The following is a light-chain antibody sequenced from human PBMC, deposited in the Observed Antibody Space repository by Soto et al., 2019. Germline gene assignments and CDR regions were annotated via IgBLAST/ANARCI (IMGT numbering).Light chain of an antibody. J-gene: IGKJ1*01. V-gene: IGKV3-20*01. CDR1: HSVSSSY. CDR2: GAS. CDR3: QQYGSSPRT. Sequence: EIVFTQSPGTLSLSPGERATLSCRASHSVSSSYLAWYQQKPGQAPSLLMHGASSRVTGIPERFSGSGSGTDFTLTISRLEPEDFAVYFCQQYGSSPRTLGQGTKVDIK.